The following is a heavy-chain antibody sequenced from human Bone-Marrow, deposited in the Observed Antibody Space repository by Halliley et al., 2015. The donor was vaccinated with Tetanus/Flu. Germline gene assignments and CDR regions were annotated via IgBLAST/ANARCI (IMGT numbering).Heavy chain of an antibody. CDR3: ARGRRAGNWFDP. J-gene: IGHJ5*02. V-gene: IGHV4-31*01. CDR2: IYYGENT. D-gene: IGHD6-19*01. Sequence: TLSLTCSVSGGSISSGAYYWSWIRQVPGKGLEWIGYIYYGENTQYNPSLKSLGTISGDTSTNQFSLRLSSVTAADTAVYYCARGRRAGNWFDPWGHGILVTVTS. CDR1: GGSISSGAYY.